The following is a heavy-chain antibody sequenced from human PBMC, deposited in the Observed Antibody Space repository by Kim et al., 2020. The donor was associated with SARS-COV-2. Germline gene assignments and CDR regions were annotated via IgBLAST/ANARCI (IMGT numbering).Heavy chain of an antibody. D-gene: IGHD3-3*01. J-gene: IGHJ3*02. CDR3: ARDLGSIFGADAFDI. V-gene: IGHV3-74*01. CDR2: INSDGSST. Sequence: GGSLRLSCAASGFTFSSYWMHWVRQAPGKGLVWVSLINSDGSSTNYADSVKGRFTISRDNAKNTLYLQMNSLRDEDTAVYYCARDLGSIFGADAFDIWGQATMVTVSS. CDR1: GFTFSSYW.